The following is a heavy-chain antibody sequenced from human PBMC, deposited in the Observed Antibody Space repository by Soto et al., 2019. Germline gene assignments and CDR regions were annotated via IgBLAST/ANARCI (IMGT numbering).Heavy chain of an antibody. CDR2: ISGSGGST. Sequence: GGSLRLSCAASGCTFRSHAMSWVRQAPGKGLEWVSVISGSGGSTFYTDSVKGRFTISRDNSKNTLSLQMNSLRAEDTAVYYCAKSPDCSSTTCYRYYYYMDVWGKGTTVTVSS. D-gene: IGHD2-2*01. J-gene: IGHJ6*03. CDR3: AKSPDCSSTTCYRYYYYMDV. CDR1: GCTFRSHA. V-gene: IGHV3-23*01.